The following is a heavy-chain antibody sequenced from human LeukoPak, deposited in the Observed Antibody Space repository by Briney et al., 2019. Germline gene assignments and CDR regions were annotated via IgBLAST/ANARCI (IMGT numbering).Heavy chain of an antibody. CDR3: ARPNGSYYKGAFDI. J-gene: IGHJ3*02. CDR1: GGSISSGDYY. Sequence: PSETLSLTCTVSGGSISSGDYYWSWIRQPPGKGLEWIGYIFYSGSTYYNPSLKSRVTISVDTSKNQFPLKLRSVTAADTAVYYCARPNGSYYKGAFDIWGQGTMVTVSS. CDR2: IFYSGST. D-gene: IGHD1-26*01. V-gene: IGHV4-30-4*08.